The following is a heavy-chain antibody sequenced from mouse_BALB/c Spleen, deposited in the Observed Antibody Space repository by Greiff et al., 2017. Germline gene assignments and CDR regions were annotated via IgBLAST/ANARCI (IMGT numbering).Heavy chain of an antibody. CDR1: GFTFSSFG. V-gene: IGHV5-17*02. Sequence: EVKVVESGGGLVQPGGSRKLSCAASGFTFSSFGMHWVRQAPEKGLEWVAYISSGSSTIYYADTVKGRFTISRDNPKNTLFLQMTSLRSEDTAMYYCARSHAMDYWGQGTSVTVSS. J-gene: IGHJ4*01. CDR3: ARSHAMDY. CDR2: ISSGSSTI.